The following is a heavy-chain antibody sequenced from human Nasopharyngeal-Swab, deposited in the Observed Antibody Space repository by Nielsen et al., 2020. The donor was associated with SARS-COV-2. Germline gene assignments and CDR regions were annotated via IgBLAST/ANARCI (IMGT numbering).Heavy chain of an antibody. D-gene: IGHD3-10*01. V-gene: IGHV1-24*01. CDR1: GFTFSSYA. Sequence: GESLKISCAASGFTFSSYAMSWVRQAPGKGLEWMGGFDPEDGETIYAQKFQGRVTMTEDTSTDTAYMELSSLRSEDTAVYYCATEGYGSGSYRYDYWGQGTLVTVSS. CDR2: FDPEDGET. CDR3: ATEGYGSGSYRYDY. J-gene: IGHJ4*02.